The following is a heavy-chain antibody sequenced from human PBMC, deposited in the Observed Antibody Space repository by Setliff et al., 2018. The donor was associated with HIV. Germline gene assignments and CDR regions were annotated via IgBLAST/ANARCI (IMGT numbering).Heavy chain of an antibody. D-gene: IGHD3-10*01. CDR1: GFTFDDYK. Sequence: PGGSLRLSCAASGFTFDDYKMSWVRQAPGKGLEWVSSISSTGSHIYYMDSLRGRFTISRDNAKNSLYLQMNSLRDEDTAVYYCARDYNLNYDSGLDAWGKGTTVTVSS. J-gene: IGHJ6*04. CDR3: ARDYNLNYDSGLDA. V-gene: IGHV3-21*01. CDR2: ISSTGSHI.